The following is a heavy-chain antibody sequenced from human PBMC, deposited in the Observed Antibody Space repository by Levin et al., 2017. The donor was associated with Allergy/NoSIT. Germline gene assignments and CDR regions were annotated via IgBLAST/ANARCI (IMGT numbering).Heavy chain of an antibody. J-gene: IGHJ5*02. CDR2: INHSGDT. CDR1: GGSFRGYY. CDR3: ARRPYSAGFDP. D-gene: IGHD2-21*01. V-gene: IGHV4-34*01. Sequence: SQTLSLICAVYGGSFRGYYWSWVRQPPGKGLEWIGEINHSGDTNYNQSLKSRVTISVDTSKNQFSLRLSSVTAADTAVYYCARRPYSAGFDPWGQGTLVTVSS.